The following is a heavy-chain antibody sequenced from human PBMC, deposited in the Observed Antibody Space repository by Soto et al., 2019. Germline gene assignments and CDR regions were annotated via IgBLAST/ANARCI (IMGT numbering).Heavy chain of an antibody. CDR2: ISGYNGNT. V-gene: IGHV1-18*04. CDR3: ARATFYFGSGSFQPRAFDY. CDR1: GYTFSSYC. Sequence: ASVKVSCKASGYTFSSYCIVWVRQAPGQGLEWMGWISGYNGNTKYAQKFQDRVTMTTDTSTSTAYMELRSLRSDDTAVYYCARATFYFGSGSFQPRAFDYWGQGTLVTVSS. D-gene: IGHD3-10*01. J-gene: IGHJ4*02.